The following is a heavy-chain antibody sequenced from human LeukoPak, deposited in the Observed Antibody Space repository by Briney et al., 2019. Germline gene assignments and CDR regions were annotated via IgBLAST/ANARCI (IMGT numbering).Heavy chain of an antibody. CDR2: IYPRGSDT. V-gene: IGHV5-51*01. CDR1: GYSFTSYW. J-gene: IGHJ3*02. CDR3: ARDCAYCGGGSRGWAFDI. Sequence: GEPLKISCKGSGYSFTSYWIGWVRQMPGKGLEWMGIIYPRGSDTRYSPSFQGQVTISADKSISTAYLQWSSLKASDTAMYYCARDCAYCGGGSRGWAFDIWGQGTMVTVSS. D-gene: IGHD2-21*01.